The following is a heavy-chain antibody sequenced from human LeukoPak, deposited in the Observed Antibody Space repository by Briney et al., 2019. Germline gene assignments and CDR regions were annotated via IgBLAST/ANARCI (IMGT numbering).Heavy chain of an antibody. V-gene: IGHV3-23*01. D-gene: IGHD4-17*01. CDR3: ARDPNGDYIGAFDI. CDR2: IRGSGGGT. Sequence: PGGSLRLSCAVSGFTFNSYAMMWVRQAPGKGPEWVSAIRGSGGGTEYADSVKGRFTISRDNSKNTLYLQMNSLRAEDMAVYYCARDPNGDYIGAFDILGQGTMVTVSS. J-gene: IGHJ3*02. CDR1: GFTFNSYA.